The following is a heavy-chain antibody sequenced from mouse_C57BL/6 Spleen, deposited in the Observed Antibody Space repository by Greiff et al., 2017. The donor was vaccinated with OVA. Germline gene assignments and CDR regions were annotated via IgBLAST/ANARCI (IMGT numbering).Heavy chain of an antibody. D-gene: IGHD1-1*01. Sequence: VQLQQSGPGLVKPGASVKIPCKASGYTFTDYDMDWVKQSPGKSLEWIGDISPNNGGNFYNQTVKGKATLTVDTSSRTSYMELRSLTSEDTAVYYGGSVVWDAKGGWGQGTSVTASS. CDR3: GSVVWDAKGG. CDR1: GYTFTDYD. V-gene: IGHV1-18*01. CDR2: ISPNNGGN. J-gene: IGHJ4*01.